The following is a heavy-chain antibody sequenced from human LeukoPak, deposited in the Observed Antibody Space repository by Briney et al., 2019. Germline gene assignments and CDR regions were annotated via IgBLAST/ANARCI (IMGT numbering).Heavy chain of an antibody. Sequence: PSETLSLTCTVSGGSISSYYWSWIRQPPGKGLEWIGYIYYSGSTHYNPSLKSRVTISVDTSKNQFSLKLSSVTAADTAVYYCARLLGYCSGGSCYSDAFDIWGQGTMVTVSS. CDR2: IYYSGST. CDR3: ARLLGYCSGGSCYSDAFDI. CDR1: GGSISSYY. D-gene: IGHD2-15*01. V-gene: IGHV4-59*01. J-gene: IGHJ3*02.